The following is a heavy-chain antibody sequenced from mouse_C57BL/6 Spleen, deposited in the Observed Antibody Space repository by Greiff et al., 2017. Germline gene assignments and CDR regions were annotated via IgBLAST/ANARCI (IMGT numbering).Heavy chain of an antibody. CDR1: GYAFSSYW. D-gene: IGHD2-4*01. V-gene: IGHV1-80*01. CDR3: AYDYDAYAMDY. Sequence: QVQLQQSGAELVKPGASVKISCKASGYAFSSYWMNWVKQRPGKGLEWIGQIYPGDGDTNYNGKFKGKATLTADKSSSTAYMQLSSLTSEDSAVYFCAYDYDAYAMDYWGQGTSVTVSS. J-gene: IGHJ4*01. CDR2: IYPGDGDT.